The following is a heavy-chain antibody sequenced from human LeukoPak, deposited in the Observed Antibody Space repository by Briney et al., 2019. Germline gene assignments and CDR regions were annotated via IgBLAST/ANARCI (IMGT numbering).Heavy chain of an antibody. D-gene: IGHD5-18*01. CDR1: GFTFSSYA. Sequence: PGGSLRLSCAASGFTFSSYAMSWVRQAPGKRLEWVSAISGSGGSTYYADSVKGRFTISRDNSKNTLYLQMNSLRAEDTAVYYCAKDQDVQLWSYFDYWGQGTLVTVSS. CDR2: ISGSGGST. CDR3: AKDQDVQLWSYFDY. J-gene: IGHJ4*02. V-gene: IGHV3-23*01.